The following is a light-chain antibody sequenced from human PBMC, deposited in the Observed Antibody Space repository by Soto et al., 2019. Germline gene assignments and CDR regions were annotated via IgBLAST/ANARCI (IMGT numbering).Light chain of an antibody. CDR3: QQYGRSPPWT. CDR1: QSVGTS. CDR2: GAS. J-gene: IGKJ1*01. Sequence: EIVLTQSPEHLSLSPGERATLSCRASQSVGTSLAWYQQKPGQAPSLLIYGASTRATGIPDRFSGSGSGTDFTLTISRLEPEDFAVYYCQQYGRSPPWTFGQGTKVDIK. V-gene: IGKV3-20*01.